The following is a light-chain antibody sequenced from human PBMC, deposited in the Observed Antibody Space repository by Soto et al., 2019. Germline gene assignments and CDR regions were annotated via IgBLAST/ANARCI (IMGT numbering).Light chain of an antibody. CDR3: QQYDSLPFT. V-gene: IGKV1-33*01. CDR2: DAS. Sequence: DIQMTQSPSSLSASVGDRVTITCRASQDISNYLNWYQQRPGKAPKLLIYDASNLERGVPSRFSGTRSGTHFTFTITSLQPEDVATYYGQQYDSLPFTFGQGTRLEI. CDR1: QDISNY. J-gene: IGKJ5*01.